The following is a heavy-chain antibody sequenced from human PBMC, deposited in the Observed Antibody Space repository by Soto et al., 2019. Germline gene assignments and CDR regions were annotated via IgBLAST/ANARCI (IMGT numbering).Heavy chain of an antibody. CDR3: AKIMNTWGGVSALDAFDM. V-gene: IGHV2-5*02. D-gene: IGHD3-16*01. J-gene: IGHJ3*02. Sequence: GPTLVNPTQTRTLTCSFSGFSLSTIRVGVTWIHHPPGKALDWLAIISWDDDRRYTPSLKTRLAITNDTSKHQALLTMTNLTPGETATYYSAKIMNTWGGVSALDAFDMWGQGTMVPVSS. CDR1: GFSLSTIRVG. CDR2: ISWDDDR.